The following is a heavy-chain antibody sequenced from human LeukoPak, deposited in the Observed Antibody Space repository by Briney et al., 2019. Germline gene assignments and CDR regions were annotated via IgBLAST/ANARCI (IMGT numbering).Heavy chain of an antibody. V-gene: IGHV1-18*01. J-gene: IGHJ4*02. CDR3: ARDRGGDYDHVWRTYRQTFLFDY. D-gene: IGHD3-16*02. Sequence: ASVKVSCKASGYTFSRYGISWVRQAPGQGPEWMGWISANNGNTDYAEKFQGRVTMTTDTSTRTTYMELRGLISVDTAVYYCARDRGGDYDHVWRTYRQTFLFDYWGQGTLVTVSS. CDR1: GYTFSRYG. CDR2: ISANNGNT.